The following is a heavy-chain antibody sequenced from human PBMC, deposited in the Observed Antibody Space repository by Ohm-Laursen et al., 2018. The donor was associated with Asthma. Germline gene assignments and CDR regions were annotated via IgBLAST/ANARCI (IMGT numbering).Heavy chain of an antibody. J-gene: IGHJ4*02. CDR1: GASISSYY. V-gene: IGHV4-59*01. CDR3: AKDVLG. Sequence: PGTLSLTCTVSGASISSYYWSWIRQPPGKGLEWIGYIYYSGSTNYNPSLKSRVTISVDTSKNQFSLKLSSVTAADTAVYYCAKDVLGGGQGTLVTVSS. CDR2: IYYSGST.